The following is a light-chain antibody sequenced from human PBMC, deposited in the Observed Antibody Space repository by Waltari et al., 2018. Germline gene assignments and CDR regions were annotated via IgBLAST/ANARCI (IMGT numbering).Light chain of an antibody. V-gene: IGLV1-44*01. CDR1: ASNIGGNL. Sequence: QSVLTQPPSASGTPGQRVTISCSGSASNIGGNLVNWYQQLPGKAPQLLIYGSDQRPSGVPDRFSASKTGTSASLAISGLQSEDEADYFWASWDDSLNGHWVFGGGTKVTVL. CDR3: ASWDDSLNGHWV. CDR2: GSD. J-gene: IGLJ3*02.